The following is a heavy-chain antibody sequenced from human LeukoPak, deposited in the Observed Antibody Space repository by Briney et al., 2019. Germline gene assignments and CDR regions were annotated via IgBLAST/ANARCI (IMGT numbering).Heavy chain of an antibody. CDR3: ARVEGGSLFSPIDY. Sequence: ASVTVSCKASGGTFSSYAISWVRQAPGQGLEWMGWMNPNSGNTGYAQKFQGRVTMTRNTSISTAYMELSSLRSEDTAVYYCARVEGGSLFSPIDYWGQGTLVTVSS. J-gene: IGHJ4*02. D-gene: IGHD1-26*01. CDR1: GGTFSSYA. CDR2: MNPNSGNT. V-gene: IGHV1-8*02.